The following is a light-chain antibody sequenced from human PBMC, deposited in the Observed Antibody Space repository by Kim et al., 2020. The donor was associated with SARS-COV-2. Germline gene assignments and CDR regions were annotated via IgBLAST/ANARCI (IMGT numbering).Light chain of an antibody. CDR3: QKYNSAPPFT. CDR2: AAS. V-gene: IGKV1-27*01. CDR1: QGISNY. Sequence: DIQMTQSPSSLSASVGDRVTITCRVSQGISNYLAWYQQKPGKVPKLLIYAASALQSGVPSRFSGSGSGTDFTLTISSLQPEDVATYYCQKYNSAPPFTFGPGTNVDIK. J-gene: IGKJ3*01.